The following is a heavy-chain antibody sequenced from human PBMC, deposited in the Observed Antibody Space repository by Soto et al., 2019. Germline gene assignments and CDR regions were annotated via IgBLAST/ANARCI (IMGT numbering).Heavy chain of an antibody. V-gene: IGHV4-4*02. CDR1: GGSISSSNW. J-gene: IGHJ6*02. CDR2: IYHSGST. D-gene: IGHD1-7*01. Sequence: QVQLQESGPGLVKPSGTLSLTCAVSGGSISSSNWWSWVRQPPGKGLEWIGEIYHSGSTNYNPSLKSRVTISVDKSKNQFSRKLSSVTAADTAVYYCARDPTGTSYYYYYGMDVWGQGTTVTVSS. CDR3: ARDPTGTSYYYYYGMDV.